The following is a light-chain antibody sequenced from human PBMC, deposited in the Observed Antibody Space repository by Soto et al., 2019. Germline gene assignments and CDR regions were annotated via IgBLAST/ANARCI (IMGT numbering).Light chain of an antibody. V-gene: IGLV2-8*01. Sequence: QSALTQPPSASGSPGQSVTISCTGTSSDVGDYNCVSWYQQHPGKAPKLMIYEVSKRPSGVPDRFSGSKSGNTASLTVSGLRAEDEADYYCSSYAGSNTVVFGGGTKLTVL. CDR2: EVS. CDR3: SSYAGSNTVV. CDR1: SSDVGDYNC. J-gene: IGLJ2*01.